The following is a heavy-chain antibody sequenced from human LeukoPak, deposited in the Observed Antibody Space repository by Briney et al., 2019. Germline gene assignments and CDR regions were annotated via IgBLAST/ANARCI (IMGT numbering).Heavy chain of an antibody. V-gene: IGHV4-61*01. Sequence: SETLSLTCRVSGGSVSSGSYYWSWIRQPPGKGLEWIGHVDYSGTTNNNPSLRRRVAISLETSKNQFSLKVMYLTAADTAVYYCARGIRTGYGYWGQGTLVTVSS. D-gene: IGHD1-1*01. CDR2: VDYSGTT. CDR3: ARGIRTGYGY. CDR1: GGSVSSGSYY. J-gene: IGHJ4*02.